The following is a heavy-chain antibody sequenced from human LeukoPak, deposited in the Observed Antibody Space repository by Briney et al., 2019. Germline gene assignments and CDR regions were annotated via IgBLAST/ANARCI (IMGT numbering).Heavy chain of an antibody. CDR1: GFTFSNYS. CDR3: ARYYQPTL. CDR2: ISSSSTTI. D-gene: IGHD2-2*01. J-gene: IGHJ4*02. Sequence: PGGSLRHSCAASGFTFSNYSINWVRQAPGKGLEWVSYISSSSTTIYYADSVKGRFTISRDNAKNSLYLQMNSLRAEDTAVYYCARYYQPTLWGQGTLVTVSS. V-gene: IGHV3-48*01.